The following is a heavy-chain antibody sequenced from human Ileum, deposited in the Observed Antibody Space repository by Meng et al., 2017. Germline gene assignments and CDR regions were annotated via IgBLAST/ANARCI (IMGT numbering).Heavy chain of an antibody. CDR3: ARDGNIVDTAMVWGDFDY. CDR2: ISSSSSYI. J-gene: IGHJ4*01. Sequence: GGSLRLSCAASGFTFSSYSMNWVRQAPGKGLEWVSSISSSSSYIYYADSVKGRFTISRDNAKNSLYLQMNSLRAEDTAVYYCARDGNIVDTAMVWGDFDYWGHGTRVTVSS. D-gene: IGHD5-18*01. V-gene: IGHV3-21*01. CDR1: GFTFSSYS.